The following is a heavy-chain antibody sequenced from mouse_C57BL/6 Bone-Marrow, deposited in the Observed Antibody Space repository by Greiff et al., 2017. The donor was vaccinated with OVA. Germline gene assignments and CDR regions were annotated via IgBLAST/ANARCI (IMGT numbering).Heavy chain of an antibody. CDR3: ARSEYDGYYEFAY. CDR1: GYTFTDYN. V-gene: IGHV1-18*01. CDR2: INPNNGGT. D-gene: IGHD2-3*01. J-gene: IGHJ3*01. Sequence: VHVKQSGPELVKPGASVKIPCKASGYTFTDYNMDWVKQSHGKSLEWIGDINPNNGGTIYNQKFKGKATLTVDKSSSTAYMELRSLTSEDTAVYYCARSEYDGYYEFAYWGQGTLVTVSA.